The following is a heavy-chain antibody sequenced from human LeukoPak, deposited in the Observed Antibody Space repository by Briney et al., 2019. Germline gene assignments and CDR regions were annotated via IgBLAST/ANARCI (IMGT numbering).Heavy chain of an antibody. CDR3: ARLLSGYDYFAMVYFDY. J-gene: IGHJ4*02. D-gene: IGHD5-12*01. CDR1: RYTFTGYY. Sequence: ASVKVSCKASRYTFTGYYMHWVRQAPGQGLEWMGWINPNSGGTNYAQKFQGRVTMTRDTSISTAYMELSRLRSDDTAVYYCARLLSGYDYFAMVYFDYWGQGTLVTVSS. CDR2: INPNSGGT. V-gene: IGHV1-2*02.